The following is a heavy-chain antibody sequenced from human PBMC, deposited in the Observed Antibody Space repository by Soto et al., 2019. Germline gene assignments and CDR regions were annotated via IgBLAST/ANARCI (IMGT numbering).Heavy chain of an antibody. Sequence: GGSLRLSCAASGFTFSSFSMNWVRQAPGKGLEWVSYISSSSTIYYADSVKGRFAISRDNAKSTLYLQMNSLRDEDTAVYYCARDGLYSSSYFDYWGQGTLVTVSS. CDR2: ISSSSTI. V-gene: IGHV3-48*02. D-gene: IGHD6-6*01. J-gene: IGHJ4*02. CDR1: GFTFSSFS. CDR3: ARDGLYSSSYFDY.